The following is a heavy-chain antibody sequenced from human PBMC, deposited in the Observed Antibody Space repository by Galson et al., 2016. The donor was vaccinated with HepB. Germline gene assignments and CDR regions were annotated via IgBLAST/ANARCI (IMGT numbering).Heavy chain of an antibody. CDR3: AKERIVATRPLEY. CDR2: ISGSGGST. J-gene: IGHJ4*02. V-gene: IGHV3-23*01. CDR1: GFTFSSYS. Sequence: LRLSCAASGFTFSSYSMSWVRQAPGKGLEWVSAISGSGGSTYYADSVKGRFTISRDNSKNTLFVQMNSLRVEDTAVYYCAKERIVATRPLEYWGQGTLVTVSS. D-gene: IGHD5-12*01.